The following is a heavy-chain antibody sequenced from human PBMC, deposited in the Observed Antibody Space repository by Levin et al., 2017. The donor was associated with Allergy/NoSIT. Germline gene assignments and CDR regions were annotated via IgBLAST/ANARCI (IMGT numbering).Heavy chain of an antibody. V-gene: IGHV3-74*01. J-gene: IGHJ5*02. CDR3: VRGSGGYGRFDP. D-gene: IGHD1-26*01. Sequence: SCVASDFTISGYWMHWVRHVPGKGLVWVSRSNGDGRTTSYADSVKGRFIISRDNAKNTLYLQMTSLRAEDTAVYYCVRGSGGYGRFDPWGQGTLVTVSS. CDR2: SNGDGRTT. CDR1: DFTISGYW.